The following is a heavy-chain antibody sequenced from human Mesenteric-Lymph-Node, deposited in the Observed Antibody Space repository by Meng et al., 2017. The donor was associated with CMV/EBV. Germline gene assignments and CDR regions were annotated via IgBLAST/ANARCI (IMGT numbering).Heavy chain of an antibody. CDR3: ARDPPGATYFDY. J-gene: IGHJ4*02. D-gene: IGHD1-26*01. V-gene: IGHV3-30*04. CDR1: GFTFSSYA. CDR2: ISYDGSNK. Sequence: GGSLRLSCAASGFTFSSYAMHWVRQAPGKGLEWVAVISYDGSNKYYAVSVKGRFTISRDNSKNTLYLQMNGLRGEDTAVYYCARDPPGATYFDYWGQGTLVTVSS.